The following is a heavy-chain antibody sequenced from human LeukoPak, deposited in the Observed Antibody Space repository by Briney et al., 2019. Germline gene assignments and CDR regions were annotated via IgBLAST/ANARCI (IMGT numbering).Heavy chain of an antibody. J-gene: IGHJ6*02. V-gene: IGHV1-3*01. CDR3: ARDLCCTNRCYFNFFHHGMDL. CDR1: GFSFSTST. CDR2: INAGNGVT. Sequence: GASVKVSCKASGFSFSTSTMHWVRQAPGQGLEWVGWINAGNGVTKYSENFQGRVTISRDTSASTVYMELSSLKDTAVFFCARDLCCTNRCYFNFFHHGMDLLGQGTTGNVS. D-gene: IGHD3-10*01.